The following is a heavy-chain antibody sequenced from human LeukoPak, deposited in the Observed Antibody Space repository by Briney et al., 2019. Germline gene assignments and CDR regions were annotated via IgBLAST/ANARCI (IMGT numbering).Heavy chain of an antibody. CDR1: GYSFPSYG. D-gene: IGHD6-19*01. CDR3: ASHSSGWYEGFDY. CDR2: ISPYNDNT. J-gene: IGHJ4*02. V-gene: IGHV1-18*01. Sequence: GASVKVSCKASGYSFPSYGISWVRQAPGQGPEWMGWISPYNDNTNYAQKLQGRVTMTTDTSTSTAYMELRSLRSDDTAVYYCASHSSGWYEGFDYWGQGTLVTVSS.